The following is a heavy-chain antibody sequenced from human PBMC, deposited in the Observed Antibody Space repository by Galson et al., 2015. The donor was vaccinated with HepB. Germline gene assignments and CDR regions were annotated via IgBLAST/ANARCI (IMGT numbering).Heavy chain of an antibody. Sequence: SLRLSCAVSGFTFSRNPMHWVRQAPGKGLEYVSAISTNGGSTYYADSVKGRFTISRDNSKNTLYLQMNSLRAEDTAVYYCAPWGDTSAWYRDFDHWGQGTLVTVSS. D-gene: IGHD6-19*01. CDR1: GFTFSRNP. CDR3: APWGDTSAWYRDFDH. CDR2: ISTNGGST. V-gene: IGHV3-64D*06. J-gene: IGHJ4*02.